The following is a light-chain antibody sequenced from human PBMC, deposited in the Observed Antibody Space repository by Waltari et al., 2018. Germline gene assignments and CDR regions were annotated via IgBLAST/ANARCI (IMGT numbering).Light chain of an antibody. CDR3: SSYTSIIPPFL. J-gene: IGLJ1*01. V-gene: IGLV2-14*01. CDR1: SSDLGGYSF. CDR2: DVS. Sequence: QSALTQPASVSGSPGQSITISCTRSSSDLGGYSFVSWYQQHPGKAPKLMIYDVSHRASGVSNRFSGSKSGNPASLTISGLQPEDEADYYCSSYTSIIPPFLFGTGTKVTVL.